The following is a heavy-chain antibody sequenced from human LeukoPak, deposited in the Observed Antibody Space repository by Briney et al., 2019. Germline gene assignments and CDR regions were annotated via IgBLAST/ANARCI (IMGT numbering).Heavy chain of an antibody. V-gene: IGHV3-33*06. D-gene: IGHD5-12*01. J-gene: IGHJ4*02. CDR3: AKGTRAMTRYVYFDY. CDR2: IWFDGSKT. CDR1: GFSFSSYA. Sequence: PGGSLRLSCVASGFSFSSYAMHWVRQAPGKGLEWVAAIWFDGSKTYYEDSVKGRFTISRDNSKNTLYLQMNSLRAEDTAVYYCAKGTRAMTRYVYFDYWGQGTLVTVSS.